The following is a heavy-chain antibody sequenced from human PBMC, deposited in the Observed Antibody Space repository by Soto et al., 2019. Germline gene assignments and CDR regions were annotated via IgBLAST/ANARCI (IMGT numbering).Heavy chain of an antibody. V-gene: IGHV4-59*01. CDR1: GGSISSYY. J-gene: IGHJ5*02. CDR2: IYYSGST. Sequence: SETLSLTCTVSGGSISSYYWSWIRQPPGKGLEWIGYIYYSGSTNYNPSLKSRVTISVDTSKNQFSLKLSSVTAADTAVYYCARAAQISVWFDPWGQGTLVTVSS. CDR3: ARAAQISVWFDP. D-gene: IGHD3-16*01.